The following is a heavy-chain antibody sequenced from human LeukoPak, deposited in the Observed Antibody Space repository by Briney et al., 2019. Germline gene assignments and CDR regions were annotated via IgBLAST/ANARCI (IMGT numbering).Heavy chain of an antibody. J-gene: IGHJ5*02. Sequence: GGSLRLSCAASGFTFSTYGMHWVRQAPGKGLEWVAFIRYDGSNKYYADSVKGQFTISRDNSKNTLYLQMNSLRAEDTAVYYCARGRGYSHSNWVDPWGQGTMVTVSA. CDR2: IRYDGSNK. D-gene: IGHD5-18*01. CDR1: GFTFSTYG. V-gene: IGHV3-30*02. CDR3: ARGRGYSHSNWVDP.